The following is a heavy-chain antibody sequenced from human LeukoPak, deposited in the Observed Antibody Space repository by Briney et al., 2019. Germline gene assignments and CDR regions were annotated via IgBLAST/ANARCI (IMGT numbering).Heavy chain of an antibody. CDR3: ARHYGYDPYYYYYGMDI. Sequence: PGGSLRLSCAASGFTFSSYSMNWVRQAPGKGLEWVSYISSSSSTIYYADSVKGRFTISRDNAKNSLYLQMNSLRAEDTAVYYCARHYGYDPYYYYYGMDIWGQGTTVTVSS. D-gene: IGHD5-18*01. J-gene: IGHJ6*02. V-gene: IGHV3-48*04. CDR2: ISSSSSTI. CDR1: GFTFSSYS.